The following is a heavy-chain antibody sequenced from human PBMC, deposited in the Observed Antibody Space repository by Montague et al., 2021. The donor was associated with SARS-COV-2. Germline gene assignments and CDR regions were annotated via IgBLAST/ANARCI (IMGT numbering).Heavy chain of an antibody. CDR1: GGSVSSGSFY. CDR3: ASLRGSAEILTAFQGVSYFYGMDV. J-gene: IGHJ6*02. V-gene: IGHV4-61*01. Sequence: SETLSLTCTVSGGSVSSGSFYWSWIRQPPGKGLELIGYIYYTGSSNYNPSLKSRVTISVDMSKNQFSLKLSSVTAADTAVYYCASLRGSAEILTAFQGVSYFYGMDVWGQGTTVTVSS. D-gene: IGHD3-9*01. CDR2: IYYTGSS.